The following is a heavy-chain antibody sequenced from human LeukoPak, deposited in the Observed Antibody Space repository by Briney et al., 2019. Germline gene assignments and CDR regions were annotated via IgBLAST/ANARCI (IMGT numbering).Heavy chain of an antibody. D-gene: IGHD6-19*01. CDR2: IYYSGST. CDR3: ARASYSSGWFDY. CDR1: GGSISSYY. V-gene: IGHV4-59*01. Sequence: PSETLSLTCTVSGGSISSYYWSWIRQPPGKGLEWIGYIYYSGSTNYNPSLTSRVTISVETSKNQFSLKLRSVTAADTAVYYCARASYSSGWFDYWGQGTLVTVSS. J-gene: IGHJ4*02.